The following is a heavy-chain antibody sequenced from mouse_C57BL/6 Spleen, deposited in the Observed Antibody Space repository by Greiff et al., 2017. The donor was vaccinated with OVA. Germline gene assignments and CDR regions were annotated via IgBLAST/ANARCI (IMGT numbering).Heavy chain of an antibody. Sequence: EVKVEESGPGLVKPSQSLSLTCSVTGYSITSGYYWHWIRQFPGNKLEWMGYISYDGSNNYNPSLKNRISITRDTSKNQFFLKLNSVTTEDTATYYCARGGYPYAMDYWGQGTSVTVSS. CDR2: ISYDGSN. CDR1: GYSITSGYY. V-gene: IGHV3-6*01. J-gene: IGHJ4*01. D-gene: IGHD2-2*01. CDR3: ARGGYPYAMDY.